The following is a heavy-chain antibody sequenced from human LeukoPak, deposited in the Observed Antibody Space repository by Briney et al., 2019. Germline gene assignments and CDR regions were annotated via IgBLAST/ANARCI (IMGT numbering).Heavy chain of an antibody. V-gene: IGHV4-38-2*02. J-gene: IGHJ6*03. Sequence: SETLSLTCNVSGYSISSGYYWGWIRPSPGKGLEWIGYIYYSGSTNYNPSLKSRVTISVDTSKNQFSLKLSSVTAADTAVYYCARDRVGQQLVGRNYYYYYMDVWGKGTTVTISS. CDR1: GYSISSGYY. CDR3: ARDRVGQQLVGRNYYYYYMDV. CDR2: IYYSGST. D-gene: IGHD6-13*01.